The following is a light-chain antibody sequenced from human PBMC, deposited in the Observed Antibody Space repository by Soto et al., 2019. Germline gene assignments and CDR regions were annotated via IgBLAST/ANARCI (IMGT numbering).Light chain of an antibody. CDR1: QGISSW. CDR3: QHTNRSPLT. CDR2: AAS. Sequence: DIQMTQSPSSVSASVGDRVTITCRASQGISSWLAWYQQKPGKAPKLQIYAASTLESGVPSRFSGCGSGTDFTLTISSPQPEDFATYYCQHTNRSPLTFGGGTKVEIK. J-gene: IGKJ4*01. V-gene: IGKV1-12*01.